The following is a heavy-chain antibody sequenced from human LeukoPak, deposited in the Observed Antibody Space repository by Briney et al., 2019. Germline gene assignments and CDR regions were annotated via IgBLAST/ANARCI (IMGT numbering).Heavy chain of an antibody. J-gene: IGHJ4*02. V-gene: IGHV3-23*01. Sequence: PGGSLRLSCAASGFTFRNYAMSWVRQAPGTGLEWVSATSDTGGSTYYADSVKGRFTISRDNSKNTLYLQMNSLRAEDTAIYYCAKGSRSARPYYFDYWGQGTLVTVSS. CDR3: AKGSRSARPYYFDY. CDR2: TSDTGGST. D-gene: IGHD6-6*01. CDR1: GFTFRNYA.